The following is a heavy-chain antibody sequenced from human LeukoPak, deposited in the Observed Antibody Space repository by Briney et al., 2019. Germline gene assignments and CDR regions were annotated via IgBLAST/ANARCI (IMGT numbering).Heavy chain of an antibody. CDR1: GFTVSSNY. V-gene: IGHV3-53*01. CDR3: ARETDYGDYRLDY. CDR2: IYSGGST. Sequence: PGGSLRLSCAASGFTVSSNYMSWVRQAPGKGLEWVSVIYSGGSTYCADSVKGRFTISRDNSKNTLYLQMNSLRAEDTAVYYCARETDYGDYRLDYWGQGTLVTVSS. D-gene: IGHD4-17*01. J-gene: IGHJ4*02.